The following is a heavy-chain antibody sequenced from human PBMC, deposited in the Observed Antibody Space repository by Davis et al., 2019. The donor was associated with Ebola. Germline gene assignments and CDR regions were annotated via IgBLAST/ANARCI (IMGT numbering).Heavy chain of an antibody. D-gene: IGHD2-8*01. Sequence: SGPTLVKPTETLTLTCTVSGFSLSNARVGVSWIRQPPGKGLEWIGEINHSGSTNYKPSLRSRVTISVDTSKNQFSLKLSSVTAADTAVYYCATKYYCTNGVCSPGVHLLWGQGTLVTVSS. CDR3: ATKYYCTNGVCSPGVHLL. CDR1: GFSLSNARVG. V-gene: IGHV4-30-4*08. J-gene: IGHJ4*02. CDR2: INHSGST.